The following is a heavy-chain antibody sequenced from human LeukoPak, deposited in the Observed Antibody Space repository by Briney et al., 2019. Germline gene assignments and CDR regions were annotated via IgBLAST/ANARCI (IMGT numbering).Heavy chain of an antibody. D-gene: IGHD3-10*01. V-gene: IGHV4-31*03. CDR1: GGSVSSGGYY. J-gene: IGHJ5*01. Sequence: SQTLCLSCTVSGGSVSSGGYYWGWIRQRPGKGLEWVVYIYYSGSTSYNPSLKSRVTISVDTSKNQFSLKLSSVPAAATAGYCFAGGGGYVSGLIWIDGWGQGTLVTVS. CDR2: IYYSGST. CDR3: AGGGGYVSGLIWIDG.